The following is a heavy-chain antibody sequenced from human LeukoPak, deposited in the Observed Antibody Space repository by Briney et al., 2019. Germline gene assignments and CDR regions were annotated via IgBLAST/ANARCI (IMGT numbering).Heavy chain of an antibody. Sequence: HPGGSLRLSCAASGLTFSSYAMSWVRQAPGKGLEWVSGISWNSGSIGYADSVKGRFTISRDNAKNSLYLQMNSLRAEDTALYYCAKEVELLWFGELSNWGQGTLVTVSS. CDR3: AKEVELLWFGELSN. CDR1: GLTFSSYA. D-gene: IGHD3-10*01. J-gene: IGHJ4*02. V-gene: IGHV3-9*01. CDR2: ISWNSGSI.